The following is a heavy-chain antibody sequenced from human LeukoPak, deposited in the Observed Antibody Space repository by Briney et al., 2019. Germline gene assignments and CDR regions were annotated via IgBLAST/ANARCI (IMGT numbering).Heavy chain of an antibody. CDR2: INGSGVTT. CDR3: AKGQGSGAHYYMDV. D-gene: IGHD3-10*01. V-gene: IGHV3-23*01. Sequence: AGSLSLSCAASGFTFSSYDMSWVRQAPGKGLEWVAYINGSGVTTFHADSVKGRFTISRDNSKNTLYLQMNSLRAEDTALYYCAKGQGSGAHYYMDVWGKGTTVTVSS. CDR1: GFTFSSYD. J-gene: IGHJ6*03.